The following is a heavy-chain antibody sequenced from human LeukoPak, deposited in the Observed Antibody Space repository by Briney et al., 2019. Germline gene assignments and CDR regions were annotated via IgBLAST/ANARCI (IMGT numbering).Heavy chain of an antibody. CDR3: ARRPRDIVATTY. D-gene: IGHD5-12*01. V-gene: IGHV1-8*01. J-gene: IGHJ4*02. CDR1: GYTFTSYD. CDR2: MNPNSGNT. Sequence: GASVKVSCKASGYTFTSYDINWVRQATGQGLEWMGWMNPNSGNTGYAQKFQGRVTMTRNTSISTAYMELSSLRSEDTAVYYCARRPRDIVATTYWGQGTLVTVSS.